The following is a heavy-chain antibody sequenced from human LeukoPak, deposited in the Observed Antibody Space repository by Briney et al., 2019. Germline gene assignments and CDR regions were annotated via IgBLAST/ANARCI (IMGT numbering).Heavy chain of an antibody. Sequence: ASVKVSCTASGYTFTSYGISWVRQAPGQGLEWMGWISAYNGNTNYAQKLQGRVTITADESTSTAYMELSSLRSEDTAVYYCARGRQLVPYYFDYWGQGTLVTVSS. V-gene: IGHV1-18*04. CDR2: ISAYNGNT. D-gene: IGHD6-13*01. CDR1: GYTFTSYG. CDR3: ARGRQLVPYYFDY. J-gene: IGHJ4*02.